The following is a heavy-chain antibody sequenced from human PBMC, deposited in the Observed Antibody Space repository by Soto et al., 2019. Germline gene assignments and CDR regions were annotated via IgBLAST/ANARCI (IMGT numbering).Heavy chain of an antibody. CDR1: GYSFTSYA. CDR3: ARGGLALMDV. Sequence: QVQLVQSGAEVKKPGASVKVSCKAPGYSFTSYAMHWVRQAPGQRLEWMGWINAGNGNTKYSQKFQGRATITRDTSASTAYLELSSLRSEDTVVYYCARGGLALMDVWGQGTTVTVSS. V-gene: IGHV1-3*01. J-gene: IGHJ6*02. CDR2: INAGNGNT. D-gene: IGHD3-16*01.